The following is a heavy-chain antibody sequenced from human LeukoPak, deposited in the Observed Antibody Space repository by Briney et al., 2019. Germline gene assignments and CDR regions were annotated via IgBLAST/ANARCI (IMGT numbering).Heavy chain of an antibody. CDR3: ARDLGNNLGYNWFDP. V-gene: IGHV1-69*06. D-gene: IGHD1/OR15-1a*01. J-gene: IGHJ5*02. CDR2: IIPIFGTA. Sequence: AASVKVSCKASGGTFSSYAISWVRQAPGQGLEWMGGIIPIFGTANYAQKFQGRVTITADKSTSTAYMELSSLRSEDTAVYYCARDLGNNLGYNWFDPWGQGTLVTVSS. CDR1: GGTFSSYA.